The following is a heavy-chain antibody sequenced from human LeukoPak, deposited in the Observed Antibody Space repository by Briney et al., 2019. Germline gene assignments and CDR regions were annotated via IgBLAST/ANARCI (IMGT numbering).Heavy chain of an antibody. V-gene: IGHV4-39*01. Sequence: SETLSLTCSVFGGSISSSSYYWGWIRQPPGKGLERIGSIYYSGSSYYNPSLKSRVTISVDTSKNQFSLKLTSVTAADTAVYYCARRDCTSTTCYAGSYYFDYWGQGTLVTVS. J-gene: IGHJ4*02. CDR2: IYYSGSS. D-gene: IGHD2-2*01. CDR3: ARRDCTSTTCYAGSYYFDY. CDR1: GGSISSSSYY.